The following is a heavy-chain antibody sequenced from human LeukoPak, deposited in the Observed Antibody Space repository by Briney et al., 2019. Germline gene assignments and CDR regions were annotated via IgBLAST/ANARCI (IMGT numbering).Heavy chain of an antibody. CDR2: IHNSGSS. D-gene: IGHD1-26*01. Sequence: PSETLSLTCTVSDDSISSSNFYWGWIRQSPGKGLEWIGTIHNSGSSYYTPSLKSRVTISVDASKNQFSLKLSSVTAADTAVYYCASMGRGSYSRPSYFDYWGQGTLVTVSS. J-gene: IGHJ4*02. CDR1: DDSISSSNFY. CDR3: ASMGRGSYSRPSYFDY. V-gene: IGHV4-39*01.